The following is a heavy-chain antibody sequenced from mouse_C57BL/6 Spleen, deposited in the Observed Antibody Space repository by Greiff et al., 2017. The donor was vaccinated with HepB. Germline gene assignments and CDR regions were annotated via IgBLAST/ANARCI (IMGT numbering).Heavy chain of an antibody. Sequence: EVHLVESGGGLVKPGGSLKLSCAASGFTFSSYAMSWVRQTPEKRLEWVATISDGGSYTYYPDNVKGRFTISRDNAKNNLYLQMSQLKSEDTAMYYCARDRLYDYDVGFAYWGQGTLVTVSA. J-gene: IGHJ3*01. CDR2: ISDGGSYT. V-gene: IGHV5-4*01. D-gene: IGHD2-4*01. CDR1: GFTFSSYA. CDR3: ARDRLYDYDVGFAY.